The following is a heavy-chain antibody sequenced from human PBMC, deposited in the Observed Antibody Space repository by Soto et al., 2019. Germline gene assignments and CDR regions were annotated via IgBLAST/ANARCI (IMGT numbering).Heavy chain of an antibody. CDR1: GYTFTSYY. CDR3: ARRYCSSTSCSYYFDY. V-gene: IGHV1-46*01. CDR2: INPSGGST. Sequence: ASVKVSCKASGYTFTSYYMHWVRQAPGQGLEWMGIINPSGGSTSYAQKFQGRVTMTRDTSTSTVYMELSSLRSEDTAVYYCARRYCSSTSCSYYFDYWGQGTLVTVSS. J-gene: IGHJ4*02. D-gene: IGHD2-2*01.